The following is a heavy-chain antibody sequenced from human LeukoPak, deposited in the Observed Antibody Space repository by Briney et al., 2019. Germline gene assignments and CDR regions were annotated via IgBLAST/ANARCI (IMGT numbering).Heavy chain of an antibody. CDR1: GGSFSGYY. D-gene: IGHD3-22*01. J-gene: IGHJ4*02. CDR3: ARWSSGYYNYFDY. Sequence: SETLSLTCAVYGGSFSGYYWSWIRQPPGKGLEWIGEINHSGSTNYNPSLKSRVTISVDTSKNQFSLKLSSVTAADTAVYYCARWSSGYYNYFDYWGQGTLVTVSS. V-gene: IGHV4-34*01. CDR2: INHSGST.